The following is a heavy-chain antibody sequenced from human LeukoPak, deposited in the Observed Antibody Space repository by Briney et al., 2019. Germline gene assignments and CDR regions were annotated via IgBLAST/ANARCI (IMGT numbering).Heavy chain of an antibody. V-gene: IGHV3-21*01. J-gene: IGHJ4*02. Sequence: PGGSLRLSCAASGFTFSSYSMNWVRQAPGKGLEWVSSISSSSSYIYYADSVKGRFTISRDNAKNSLYLQMNSLRAEDTAVYYCAREFGSSGWPYYFDYWGRGTLVTVSS. D-gene: IGHD6-19*01. CDR1: GFTFSSYS. CDR2: ISSSSSYI. CDR3: AREFGSSGWPYYFDY.